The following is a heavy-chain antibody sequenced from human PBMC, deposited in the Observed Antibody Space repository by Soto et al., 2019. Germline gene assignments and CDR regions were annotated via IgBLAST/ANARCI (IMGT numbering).Heavy chain of an antibody. Sequence: QVQLVESGGGVVQPGRSLRLSCAASGFTVSAYTMHWVRQAPGKGLEWVAVISSDGNRKYYTDSVKGRFTISRDTSTNTLYLQMNSLRAGDTAVYYCARWEQPLFDYWGQGTLVTVSS. J-gene: IGHJ4*02. CDR3: ARWEQPLFDY. CDR2: ISSDGNRK. V-gene: IGHV3-30-3*01. CDR1: GFTVSAYT. D-gene: IGHD1-26*01.